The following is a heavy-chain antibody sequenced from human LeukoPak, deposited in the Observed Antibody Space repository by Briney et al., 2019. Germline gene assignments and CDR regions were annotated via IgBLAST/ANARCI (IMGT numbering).Heavy chain of an antibody. CDR2: LSSSSSYI. J-gene: IGHJ4*01. D-gene: IGHD3-22*01. V-gene: IGHV3-21*01. CDR3: ARGNYYDGYFDY. CDR1: GFSFSSYS. Sequence: GGSLRLPCAASGFSFSSYSMNWVRQAPGKGLEWVSSLSSSSSYIYYADSVKGRFTISRDNPKNSLYLQINSLRAEDTAVYYCARGNYYDGYFDYWGQGTLVTVSS.